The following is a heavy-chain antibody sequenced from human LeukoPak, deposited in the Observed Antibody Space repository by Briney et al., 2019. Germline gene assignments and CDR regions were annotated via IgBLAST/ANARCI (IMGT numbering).Heavy chain of an antibody. CDR2: IKQDGSEK. J-gene: IGHJ4*02. Sequence: GGSLRLSCAASGFTFSSYWMSWVRQAPGKVLEWVANIKQDGSEKYYVDSVKGRFTISRDNAKNSLYLQMNSLRAEDTAVYYCARHDREQWLGFDYWGQGTLVTVSS. D-gene: IGHD6-19*01. V-gene: IGHV3-7*03. CDR3: ARHDREQWLGFDY. CDR1: GFTFSSYW.